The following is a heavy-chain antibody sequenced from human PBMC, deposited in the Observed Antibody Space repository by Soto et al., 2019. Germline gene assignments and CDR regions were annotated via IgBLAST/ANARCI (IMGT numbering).Heavy chain of an antibody. V-gene: IGHV3-23*01. CDR3: PRDGDGNYDYVWGSYRSYYFDY. CDR2: ISGSGGST. CDR1: GFTFSSYA. D-gene: IGHD3-16*02. Sequence: PGGSLRLSCAASGFTFSSYAMSWVRQAPGKGLEWVSAISGSGGSTYYADSVKGRFTISRDNSKNTLYLQMNSLRAEDTAVYYCPRDGDGNYDYVWGSYRSYYFDYWGQGTLVTVSS. J-gene: IGHJ4*02.